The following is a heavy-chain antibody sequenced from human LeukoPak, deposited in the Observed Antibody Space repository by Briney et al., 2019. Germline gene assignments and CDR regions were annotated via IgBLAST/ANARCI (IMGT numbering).Heavy chain of an antibody. J-gene: IGHJ4*02. CDR2: IKQDGSEK. V-gene: IGHV3-7*01. D-gene: IGHD6-13*01. Sequence: PGGSLRLSCAASGFTFSSYWMSWVRQAPGKGLEWVANIKQDGSEKYYVDSVKGRFTISRDNAKNLLYLQMNSLRAEDTAMYYCARDRYISRSWGYDFDYWGQGTLVTVSS. CDR3: ARDRYISRSWGYDFDY. CDR1: GFTFSSYW.